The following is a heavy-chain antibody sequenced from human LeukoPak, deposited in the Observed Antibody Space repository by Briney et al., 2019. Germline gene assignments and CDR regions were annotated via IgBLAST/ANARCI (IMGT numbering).Heavy chain of an antibody. CDR2: ISSSGSTI. J-gene: IGHJ4*02. D-gene: IGHD5-18*01. V-gene: IGHV3-48*03. CDR3: ARVWAARHPAGAADTAMVEAGLYYFDY. Sequence: GGSLRLSCAASGFTFSSYEMNWVRQAPGKGLEWVSYISSSGSTIYYADSVKGRFTISRDNAKNSLYLQMNSLRAEDTAVYYCARVWAARHPAGAADTAMVEAGLYYFDYWGQGTLVTVSS. CDR1: GFTFSSYE.